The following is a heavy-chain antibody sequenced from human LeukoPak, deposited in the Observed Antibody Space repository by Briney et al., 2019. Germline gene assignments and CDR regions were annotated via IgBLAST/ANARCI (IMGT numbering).Heavy chain of an antibody. J-gene: IGHJ6*02. CDR2: INPSGGST. CDR1: GYTFTSYY. CDR3: ARDSTYYDFWSGYPLPRYGMDV. Sequence: ASVKVSCKASGYTFTSYYMHWVRQAPGQGLEWMGIINPSGGSTSYAQKFQGRVTMTRDTSTSTVYMELSSLRSEDTAVYYCARDSTYYDFWSGYPLPRYGMDVWGQGTTVTVSS. D-gene: IGHD3-3*01. V-gene: IGHV1-46*01.